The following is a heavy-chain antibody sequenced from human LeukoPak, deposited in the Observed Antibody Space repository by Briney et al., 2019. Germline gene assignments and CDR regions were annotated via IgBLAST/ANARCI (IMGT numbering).Heavy chain of an antibody. D-gene: IGHD3-10*01. Sequence: PSVTLSLTCAVSGDSISSSYWSWIRQPPGKGLEWIGYIYYSGSTNYNPSLKSRVTISVDTSKNQFSLTVTSVTAADTAVYYCAREGYYGSGSNWFDPWGQGTLVTVSS. CDR3: AREGYYGSGSNWFDP. J-gene: IGHJ5*02. CDR2: IYYSGST. CDR1: GDSISSSY. V-gene: IGHV4-59*01.